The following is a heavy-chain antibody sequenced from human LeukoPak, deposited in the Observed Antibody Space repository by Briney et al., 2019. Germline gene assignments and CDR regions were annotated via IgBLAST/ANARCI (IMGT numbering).Heavy chain of an antibody. V-gene: IGHV1-18*04. CDR2: ISACNGNT. CDR1: GYTFTGYY. J-gene: IGHJ5*02. Sequence: ASVKVSCKASGYTFTGYYMHWVRQAPGQGREWMGWISACNGNTNYAQKLQGRVTMTTDTSTSTAYMELRSLRSDDTAVYYCARFSRTFDPCGQGTLGTVSS. CDR3: ARFSRTFDP.